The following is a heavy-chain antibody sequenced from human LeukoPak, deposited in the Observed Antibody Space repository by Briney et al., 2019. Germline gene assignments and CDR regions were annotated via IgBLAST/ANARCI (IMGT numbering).Heavy chain of an antibody. Sequence: GGSLRLSCAASGFTFDDYAMHWVRQAPGKGLEWVSGISWNSGSIGYADSVKGRFTISRDNAKNSLYLQMNSLRAEDMALYYCAKAGLWSGFDYWGQGTLVTLSS. V-gene: IGHV3-9*03. CDR2: ISWNSGSI. D-gene: IGHD5-18*01. J-gene: IGHJ4*02. CDR1: GFTFDDYA. CDR3: AKAGLWSGFDY.